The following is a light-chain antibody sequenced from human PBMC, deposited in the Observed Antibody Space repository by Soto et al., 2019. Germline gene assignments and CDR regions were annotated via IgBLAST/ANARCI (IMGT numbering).Light chain of an antibody. Sequence: EIVVTQSPATLSVFSGERVTLSCGASQSVSSNFLASWQHRPGQAPRLLISGASTRGAGIPDRFSGSGSGTDFTLTITRLEPEDSAVYFCQQYTGPPTTFGQGTRLEIK. V-gene: IGKV3-20*01. CDR2: GAS. CDR1: QSVSSNF. J-gene: IGKJ5*01. CDR3: QQYTGPPTT.